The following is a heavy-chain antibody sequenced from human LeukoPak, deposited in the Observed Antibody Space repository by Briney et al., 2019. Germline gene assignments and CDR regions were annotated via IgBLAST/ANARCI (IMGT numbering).Heavy chain of an antibody. CDR2: ISTSGDNT. CDR3: AKERSAVTTGLFDS. Sequence: PGGSLRLSCAASGFTFSTYAMSWVRQAPGKGLEWVFAISTSGDNTYYADSVKGRFTISRDNSKNTLYLQINSLRVEDTAIYYCAKERSAVTTGLFDSWGQGTLVTVSS. V-gene: IGHV3-23*01. CDR1: GFTFSTYA. D-gene: IGHD4-17*01. J-gene: IGHJ4*02.